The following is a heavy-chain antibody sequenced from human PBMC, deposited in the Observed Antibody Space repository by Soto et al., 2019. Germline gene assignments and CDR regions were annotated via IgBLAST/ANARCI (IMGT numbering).Heavy chain of an antibody. CDR3: ARHSSGSWSPFNYYGMDV. J-gene: IGHJ6*02. Sequence: GESLKISCEASGYMFPIYHIPWVRQMPGKGLEWVGKIDPSDSRTMYRPSSRARITISVDKSINTAYLEWSSLKASDTAMYYCARHSSGSWSPFNYYGMDVWGQGTTVTVSS. V-gene: IGHV5-10-1*01. CDR2: IDPSDSRT. CDR1: GYMFPIYH. D-gene: IGHD3-10*01.